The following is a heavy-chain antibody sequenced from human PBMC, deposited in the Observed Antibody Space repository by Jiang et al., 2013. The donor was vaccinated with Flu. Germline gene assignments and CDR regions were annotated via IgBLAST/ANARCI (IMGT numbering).Heavy chain of an antibody. J-gene: IGHJ5*02. CDR1: GFTFSNNA. V-gene: IGHV3-23*01. Sequence: QLLESGGGLVQPGGSLRLSCAASGFTFSNNAMSWVRQAPGKGLEWVSAISDSGSSTYYADSVKGRFTISTDSSKNTLFLQMNSLRAEDTAVYYCANMKGSGTSNWFDPWGQGTLVTVSS. CDR3: ANMKGSGTSNWFDP. D-gene: IGHD3-10*01. CDR2: ISDSGSST.